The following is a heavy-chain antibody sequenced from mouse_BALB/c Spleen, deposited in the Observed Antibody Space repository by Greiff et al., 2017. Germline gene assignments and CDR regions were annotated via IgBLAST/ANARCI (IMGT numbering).Heavy chain of an antibody. Sequence: EVQVVESGAELVKPGASVKLSCKASGFNIKDTYMHWVKQRPEQGLEWIGRIDPANGNTKYDPKFQGKATITADTSSNTAYLQLSSLTSEDTAVYYCARSGAGYYFDYWGQGTTLTVSS. CDR2: IDPANGNT. V-gene: IGHV14-3*02. D-gene: IGHD3-2*02. CDR1: GFNIKDTY. CDR3: ARSGAGYYFDY. J-gene: IGHJ2*01.